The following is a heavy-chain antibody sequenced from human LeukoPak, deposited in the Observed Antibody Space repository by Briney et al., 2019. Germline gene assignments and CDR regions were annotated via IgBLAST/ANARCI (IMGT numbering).Heavy chain of an antibody. CDR3: ARDPSGYGSGSYYYNWFDP. CDR2: IHPEGNEK. Sequence: GGSLRLSCAVSGFTFSNFWMSWVRQAPGRGLEWVANIHPEGNEKYHVESVKGRFTISRDNAKNSLYLQMNSLRAEDTALYYCARDPSGYGSGSYYYNWFDPWGQGTLVTVSS. D-gene: IGHD3-10*01. CDR1: GFTFSNFW. V-gene: IGHV3-7*03. J-gene: IGHJ5*02.